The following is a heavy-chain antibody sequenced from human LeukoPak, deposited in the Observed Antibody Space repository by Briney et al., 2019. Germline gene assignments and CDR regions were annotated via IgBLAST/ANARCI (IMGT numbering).Heavy chain of an antibody. J-gene: IGHJ5*02. Sequence: SETLSLTCTVSGGSISSSSYYWGWIRQPPGKGLEWIGSIYYSGSTYYNPSLKSRVTISVDTSKNQFSLKLSSVTAADTAVYYCARGLGGYSSSWYWFDPWGQGTLVTVSS. V-gene: IGHV4-39*07. CDR1: GGSISSSSYY. CDR3: ARGLGGYSSSWYWFDP. D-gene: IGHD6-13*01. CDR2: IYYSGST.